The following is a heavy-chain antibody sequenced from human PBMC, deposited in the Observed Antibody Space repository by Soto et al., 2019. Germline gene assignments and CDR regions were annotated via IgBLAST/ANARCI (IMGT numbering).Heavy chain of an antibody. CDR3: ARGRGRTYYYASSGYYFDY. CDR1: GGSFSGYY. J-gene: IGHJ4*02. V-gene: IGHV4-34*01. Sequence: QVQLQQWGAGLLKPSETLSLTCAVYGGSFSGYYWSWIRQPPGKGLEWIGEINHSGSTNYNPSLKSRVTISVDTSKNQFSLKLSSVTAADTAVYYCARGRGRTYYYASSGYYFDYWGQGTLVTVSS. CDR2: INHSGST. D-gene: IGHD3-22*01.